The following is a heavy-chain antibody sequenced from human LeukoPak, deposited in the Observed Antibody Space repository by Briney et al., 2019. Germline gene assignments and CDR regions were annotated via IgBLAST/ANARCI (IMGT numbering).Heavy chain of an antibody. Sequence: SQTLSLTCDISGDSFSSNSVIWNWIRQSPSRGLEWLGRTYYKSKWYNDYATSVQSRITINSDTSRNQFSLQLNSVTPEDTAVYYCARDLHGSRGEFGYWGQGTLVTVSS. V-gene: IGHV6-1*01. CDR2: TYYKSKWYN. CDR1: GDSFSSNSVI. J-gene: IGHJ4*02. CDR3: ARDLHGSRGEFGY. D-gene: IGHD3-10*01.